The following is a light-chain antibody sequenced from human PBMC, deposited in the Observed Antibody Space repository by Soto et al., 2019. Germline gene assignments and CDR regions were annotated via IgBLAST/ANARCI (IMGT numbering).Light chain of an antibody. Sequence: DIQMTQSPSTLSASVGDRVTITCRASQTLSKWLAWYQQKPERPPKLLIYKASSLQSGVPSRFSGSGSGTEFTLTISSLQPDDFATYYCQHSWTFGQGTKVDIK. CDR2: KAS. CDR3: QHSWT. J-gene: IGKJ1*01. CDR1: QTLSKW. V-gene: IGKV1-5*03.